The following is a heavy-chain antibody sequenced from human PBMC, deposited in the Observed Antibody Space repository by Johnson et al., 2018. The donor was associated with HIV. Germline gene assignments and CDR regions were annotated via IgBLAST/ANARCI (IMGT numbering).Heavy chain of an antibody. D-gene: IGHD3-9*01. CDR1: GFTFSTYA. J-gene: IGHJ3*02. V-gene: IGHV3-30-3*01. CDR2: ISYDGSNK. Sequence: QVQLMESGGGVVQPGRSLRLPCAASGFTFSTYAMNWVRQAPGKGLEWVALISYDGSNKYYADSVKGRFTISRDNSKNTLYLQMNSLRAEDTAVYYCALHLTGDSFDIWGQGTMVTVSS. CDR3: ALHLTGDSFDI.